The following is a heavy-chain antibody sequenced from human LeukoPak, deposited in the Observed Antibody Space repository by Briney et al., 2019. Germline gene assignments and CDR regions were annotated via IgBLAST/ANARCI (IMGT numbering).Heavy chain of an antibody. Sequence: GGSLRLSCAASGFTFSAYGMSWVRQAPGMGLEWVSAVTGSTYSTYYADSVRGRFTISGDNSKNTLYLQMNSLRDDDTAVYYCAKDQLNRFCSSGSCSITHDYWGQGTLVTVSS. CDR3: AKDQLNRFCSSGSCSITHDY. D-gene: IGHD2-15*01. J-gene: IGHJ4*02. CDR1: GFTFSAYG. CDR2: VTGSTYST. V-gene: IGHV3-23*01.